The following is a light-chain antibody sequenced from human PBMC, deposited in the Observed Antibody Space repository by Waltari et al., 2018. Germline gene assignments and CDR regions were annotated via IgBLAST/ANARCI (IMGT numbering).Light chain of an antibody. CDR2: DAP. CDR3: QQRSNWPPYT. J-gene: IGKJ2*01. V-gene: IGKV3-11*01. Sequence: VLTQSPATLSLSPGETATLSCRASQSVQIDLAWYQQKPGQAPRPLISDAPNRVTGTPARFRGNGSGTDFTLTISSLEPEDFAVYYCQQRSNWPPYTFGQGTKLEI. CDR1: QSVQID.